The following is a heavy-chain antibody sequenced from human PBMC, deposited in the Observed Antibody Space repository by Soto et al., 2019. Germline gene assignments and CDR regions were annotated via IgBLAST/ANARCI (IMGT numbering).Heavy chain of an antibody. CDR3: ARDEMNRGGPTGRYCSGGSCYSGAFDI. CDR1: VFTFSSYA. Sequence: PGGSLRLSCAASVFTFSSYAMHWVRQAPGKGLEWVAVISYDGSNKYYADSVKGRFTISRDNSKNTLYLQMNSLRAEDTAVYYCARDEMNRGGPTGRYCSGGSCYSGAFDIWGQGTMVTVSS. V-gene: IGHV3-30-3*01. J-gene: IGHJ3*02. D-gene: IGHD2-15*01. CDR2: ISYDGSNK.